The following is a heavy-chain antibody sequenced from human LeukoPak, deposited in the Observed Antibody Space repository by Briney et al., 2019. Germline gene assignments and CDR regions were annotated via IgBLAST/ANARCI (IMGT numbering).Heavy chain of an antibody. V-gene: IGHV4-59*08. Sequence: SETLSLTCTVSGGSISSYYWSWIRQPPGKGLEWIGYIYYSGSTNYNPSLKSRVTISVDTSKNQFSLRLSSVTAADTAVYYCASIPGYWGQGTLVTVSS. CDR3: ASIPGY. J-gene: IGHJ4*02. CDR1: GGSISSYY. CDR2: IYYSGST.